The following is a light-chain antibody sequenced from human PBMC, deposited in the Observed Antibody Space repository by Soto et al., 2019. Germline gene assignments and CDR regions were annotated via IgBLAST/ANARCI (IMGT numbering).Light chain of an antibody. Sequence: EIVLTQSPATLSLSPGERATLSGRASQSVSSYLAWYQQKPGQAPRLLIYDAYNRATGITARFSGSGSGTDFTLTISSLEPEDFAVYYCQQRSNWPLTFGGGTKVDIK. CDR2: DAY. V-gene: IGKV3-11*01. CDR1: QSVSSY. CDR3: QQRSNWPLT. J-gene: IGKJ4*01.